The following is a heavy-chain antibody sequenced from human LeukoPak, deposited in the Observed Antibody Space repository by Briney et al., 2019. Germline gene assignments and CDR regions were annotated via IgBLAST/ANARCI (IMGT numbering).Heavy chain of an antibody. CDR1: GYTFTSYG. J-gene: IGHJ4*02. V-gene: IGHV1-18*01. CDR2: ISAYNGNT. CDR3: ARVVVTMIVVVPRAFDY. Sequence: GASVKVSCKASGYTFTSYGISWVRQAPGQGLEWMGWISAYNGNTNYAQKLQGRVTMTTDTSTSTAYMELRSLRSDDTAVYYCARVVVTMIVVVPRAFDYWGQGTLVTVSS. D-gene: IGHD3-22*01.